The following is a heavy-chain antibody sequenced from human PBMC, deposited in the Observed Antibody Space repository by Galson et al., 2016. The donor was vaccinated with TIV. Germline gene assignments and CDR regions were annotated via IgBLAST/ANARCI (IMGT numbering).Heavy chain of an antibody. D-gene: IGHD2-2*01. CDR3: VTADTSKSFYYYYYGMDV. V-gene: IGHV1-8*01. CDR2: MNPNSGYT. J-gene: IGHJ6*02. CDR1: GYTFSNYD. Sequence: SVKVSCKASGYTFSNYDINWVRQATGQGLEWMGWMNPNSGYTGYAHMFQGRVTMTEDTSTDTAYMELINLRSEDTAVYYCVTADTSKSFYYYYYGMDVWGQGTTVTVSS.